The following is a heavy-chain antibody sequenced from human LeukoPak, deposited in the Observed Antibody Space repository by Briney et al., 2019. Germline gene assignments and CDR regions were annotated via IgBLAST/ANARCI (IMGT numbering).Heavy chain of an antibody. CDR3: ARGTPLTGTTTQPTFDY. CDR1: GFTFSSYD. V-gene: IGHV3-13*01. CDR2: IGTAGDT. D-gene: IGHD1-20*01. J-gene: IGHJ4*02. Sequence: GGSLRLSCAASGFTFSSYDMHWVRQATGKGLEWVSAIGTAGDTYYPGSVKGRFTISRENAKNSLYLQMNSLRAGDTAVYYCARGTPLTGTTTQPTFDYWGQGTLVTVSS.